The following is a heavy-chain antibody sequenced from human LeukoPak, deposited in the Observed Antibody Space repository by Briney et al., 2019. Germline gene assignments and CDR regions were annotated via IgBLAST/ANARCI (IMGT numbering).Heavy chain of an antibody. J-gene: IGHJ4*02. CDR3: ARSLAVAGSLKGY. Sequence: GGSLRLSCAASGFTFSRYWIHWVRQAPGKGLEWVSRINPDGSTTTYADSVKGRFTISRDNAKNTVYLQMNSLRAEDTAVYYCARSLAVAGSLKGYWGQGTLVTVSS. CDR2: INPDGSTT. D-gene: IGHD6-19*01. V-gene: IGHV3-74*01. CDR1: GFTFSRYW.